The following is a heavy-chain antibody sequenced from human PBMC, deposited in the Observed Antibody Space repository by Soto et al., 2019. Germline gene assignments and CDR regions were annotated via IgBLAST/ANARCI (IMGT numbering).Heavy chain of an antibody. V-gene: IGHV1-69*19. J-gene: IGHJ4*02. CDR1: GGTFSSYA. Sequence: QVQLVQSGAEVKKPGSSVKVSCKASGGTFSSYAISWVRQAPGQGLEWMGGIIPIFGTANYAQKFQGRVTIPADESTSTAYMELGTLRSEDRAVYYGARDHITLSQNSGSYSPYYFDYWGQGTLLTVSS. CDR3: ARDHITLSQNSGSYSPYYFDY. D-gene: IGHD1-26*01. CDR2: IIPIFGTA.